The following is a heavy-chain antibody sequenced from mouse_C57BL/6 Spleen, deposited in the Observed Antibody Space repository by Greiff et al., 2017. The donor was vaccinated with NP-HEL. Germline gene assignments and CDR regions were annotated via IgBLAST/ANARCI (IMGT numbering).Heavy chain of an antibody. D-gene: IGHD2-14*01. V-gene: IGHV1-26*01. Sequence: EVQLQQSGPELVKPGASVKISCKASGYTFTDYYMNWVKQSHGKSLEWIGDINPNNGGTSYNQKFKGKATLTVDKSSSTAYMELRSLTSEDSAVYYCARGGGYRFTYWGQGTLVTVSA. J-gene: IGHJ3*01. CDR2: INPNNGGT. CDR1: GYTFTDYY. CDR3: ARGGGYRFTY.